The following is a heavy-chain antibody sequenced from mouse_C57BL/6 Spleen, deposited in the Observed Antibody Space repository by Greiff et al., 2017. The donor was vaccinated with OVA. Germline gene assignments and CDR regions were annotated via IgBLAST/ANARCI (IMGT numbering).Heavy chain of an antibody. CDR2: IWRGGST. D-gene: IGHD2-1*01. J-gene: IGHJ1*03. CDR3: AKNLGGNYVDWYFDV. Sequence: QVQLQQSGPGLVQPSQSLSITCTVSGFSLTSYGVHWVRQSPGKGLEWLGVIWRGGSTDYNAAFMSRLSITKDNSKSQVFFKMNSLQADDTAIYYCAKNLGGNYVDWYFDVWGTGTTVTISS. CDR1: GFSLTSYG. V-gene: IGHV2-5*01.